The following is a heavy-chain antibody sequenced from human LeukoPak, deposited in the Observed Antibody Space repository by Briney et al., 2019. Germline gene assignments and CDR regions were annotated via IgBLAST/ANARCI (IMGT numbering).Heavy chain of an antibody. J-gene: IGHJ4*02. CDR3: ATPLDYYDRSDSHQGGD. D-gene: IGHD3-22*01. Sequence: GGSLRLSCLTSGFTLSTNAMSWVRQAPGKGLEWISGISGSGASTYYADSVKGRFTISRDDSRNTLYLQMNSLRAEDTAVYYCATPLDYYDRSDSHQGGDWGQGTLVTVSS. V-gene: IGHV3-23*01. CDR1: GFTLSTNA. CDR2: ISGSGAST.